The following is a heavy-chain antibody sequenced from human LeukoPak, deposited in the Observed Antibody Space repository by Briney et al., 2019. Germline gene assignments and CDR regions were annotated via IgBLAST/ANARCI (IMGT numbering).Heavy chain of an antibody. CDR2: ISGSGNSP. CDR1: GFTFSSYA. D-gene: IGHD1-7*01. J-gene: IGHJ4*02. CDR3: VRDGGGTTPYDC. V-gene: IGHV3-23*01. Sequence: GGSLRLSCTASGFTFSSYAMTWVRQAPGKGLEWVADISGSGNSPNYADSVKGRFTISRDSAKNTLYLQMNSLRVGDTAVYYCVRDGGGTTPYDCWGQGTLVTVSS.